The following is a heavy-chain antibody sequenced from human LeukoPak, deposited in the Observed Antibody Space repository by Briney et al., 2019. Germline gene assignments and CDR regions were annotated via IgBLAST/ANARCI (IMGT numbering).Heavy chain of an antibody. CDR3: ARGGVVGYCSSTSCSEYFQH. D-gene: IGHD2-2*01. CDR1: GYTFTSYY. J-gene: IGHJ1*01. CDR2: INPSGCST. Sequence: ASVKVSRKASGYTFTSYYMHWVRQAPGQGLEWMGIINPSGCSTSYAQKFQGRVTMTRDMSTSTVYMELSSLRSEDTAVYYCARGGVVGYCSSTSCSEYFQHWGQGTLVTVSS. V-gene: IGHV1-46*01.